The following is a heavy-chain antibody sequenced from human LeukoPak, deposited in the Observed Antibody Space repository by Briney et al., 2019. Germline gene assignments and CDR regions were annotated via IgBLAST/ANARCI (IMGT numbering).Heavy chain of an antibody. CDR2: IYTGGNT. CDR3: VGVVVTVPAAFDI. Sequence: PGGSLRLSCAASEFTVSSYYMTWVRQAPGKGLEWVSLIYTGGNTYYADSVKDRFTISRDISRNTLYLQMNSLRAEDTAVYYCVGVVVTVPAAFDIWGQGTMVTVSS. V-gene: IGHV3-66*01. J-gene: IGHJ3*02. D-gene: IGHD2-21*02. CDR1: EFTVSSYY.